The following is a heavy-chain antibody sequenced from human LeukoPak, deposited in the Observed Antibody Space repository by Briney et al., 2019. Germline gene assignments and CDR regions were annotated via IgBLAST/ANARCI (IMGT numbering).Heavy chain of an antibody. CDR3: ARDPPGWAMAYGDYLGY. D-gene: IGHD4-17*01. J-gene: IGHJ4*02. Sequence: ASVKVSCKASGGTFSSYAISWVRQAPGQGLERMGRIIPILGIANYAQKFQGRVTITADKSTSTAYMGLSSLRSEDTAVYYCARDPPGWAMAYGDYLGYWGQGTLVTVSS. CDR2: IIPILGIA. CDR1: GGTFSSYA. V-gene: IGHV1-69*04.